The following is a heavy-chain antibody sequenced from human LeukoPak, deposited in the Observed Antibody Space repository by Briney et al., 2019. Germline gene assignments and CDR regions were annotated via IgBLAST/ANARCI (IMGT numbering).Heavy chain of an antibody. V-gene: IGHV1-8*03. Sequence: GASVKASCKASGDTFTSYDINWVRQATGQGLEWMRWMNPNTGNTGYAQKFQGRVSITRNTSISTAYMELSSLRSEDTAVYYCARGVRFTKTYYMDVWGKGTTVTVSS. CDR2: MNPNTGNT. J-gene: IGHJ6*03. CDR1: GDTFTSYD. CDR3: ARGVRFTKTYYMDV. D-gene: IGHD3-3*01.